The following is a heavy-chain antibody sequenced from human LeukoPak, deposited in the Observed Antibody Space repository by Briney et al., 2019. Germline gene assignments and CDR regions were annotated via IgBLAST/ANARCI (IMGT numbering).Heavy chain of an antibody. D-gene: IGHD3-22*01. CDR1: GTSIRNYY. CDR3: AREKEGTDHDSTAAFHY. J-gene: IGHJ4*02. CDR2: GHHTGSS. V-gene: IGHV4-59*01. Sequence: SETLSLTCSVSGTSIRNYYWSWVRQSPGQGLEWLAYGHHTGSSNFSPPFRSRVTTSVDASRNQFSLRLTSMTAADTAVYYCAREKEGTDHDSTAAFHYWGQGILVIVSS.